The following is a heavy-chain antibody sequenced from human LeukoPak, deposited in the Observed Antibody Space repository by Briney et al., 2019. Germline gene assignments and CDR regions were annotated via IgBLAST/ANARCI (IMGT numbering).Heavy chain of an antibody. CDR2: ISYDENNK. D-gene: IGHD4-17*01. J-gene: IGHJ4*02. V-gene: IGHV3-30-3*01. Sequence: GGSVRLFCGASGFTFSIYATQWVRQAPGKGLEWVALISYDENNKFYADSVKGRFTIFRDNSKNTLYLQMNSLRAEDTAVYYCAREQGDYIDYWGQGSLVTVSS. CDR3: AREQGDYIDY. CDR1: GFTFSIYA.